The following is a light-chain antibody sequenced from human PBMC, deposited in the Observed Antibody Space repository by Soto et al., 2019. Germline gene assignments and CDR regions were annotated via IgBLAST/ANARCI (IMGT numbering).Light chain of an antibody. Sequence: QSALTQPPSASGSPGQSVTISCTGTSSDVGGYNYVSWYQQHPGKAPKLMISEVTKRPSGVPDRFPGSKSGNTASLTVSGLQAEDEADYYCCSYAGSNNFYVFGTGTKVTVL. CDR1: SSDVGGYNY. V-gene: IGLV2-8*01. J-gene: IGLJ1*01. CDR3: CSYAGSNNFYV. CDR2: EVT.